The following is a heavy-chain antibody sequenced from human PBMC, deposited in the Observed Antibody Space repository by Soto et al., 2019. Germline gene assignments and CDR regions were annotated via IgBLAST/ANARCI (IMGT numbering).Heavy chain of an antibody. CDR2: ISDSGGST. D-gene: IGHD2-15*01. CDR3: AKEVPTPSNPKGWFAP. Sequence: EVQLLESGGGLVQPGGSLRLSCAASGFTFTSYAMGWVRRAPGKGLEWVSSISDSGGSTYYADSVKGRFTVSRDNSKNTLYLQMNSLRVDDTAIYFCAKEVPTPSNPKGWFAPWGQGTLVTVSS. J-gene: IGHJ5*02. CDR1: GFTFTSYA. V-gene: IGHV3-23*01.